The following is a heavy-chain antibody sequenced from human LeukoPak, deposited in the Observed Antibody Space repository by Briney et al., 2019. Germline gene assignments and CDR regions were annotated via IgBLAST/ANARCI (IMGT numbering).Heavy chain of an antibody. CDR1: GGSISSYY. V-gene: IGHV4-59*12. Sequence: SETLSLTCTVSGGSISSYYWSWIRQPPGKGPEWIGYIYYSGSTNYNPSLKSRVTISVDTSKNQFSLKLSSVTAADTAVYYCATDYLYYYGSGSHYGDDAFDIWGQGTMVTVSS. D-gene: IGHD3-10*01. CDR2: IYYSGST. CDR3: ATDYLYYYGSGSHYGDDAFDI. J-gene: IGHJ3*02.